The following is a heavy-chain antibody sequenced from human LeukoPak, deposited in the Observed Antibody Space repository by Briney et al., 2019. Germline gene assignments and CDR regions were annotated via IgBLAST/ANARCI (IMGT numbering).Heavy chain of an antibody. J-gene: IGHJ6*03. CDR2: IYYSGST. CDR1: GGSTSSYY. V-gene: IGHV4-59*01. Sequence: PSETLSLTCTVSGGSTSSYYWSWIRQPPGKGLEWIGYIYYSGSTNYNPSLKSRVTMSVDTSKNQFSPKLSSVTAADTAVYYCARSAGYQLLEGYYYYMDVWGKGTTVTVSS. D-gene: IGHD2-2*01. CDR3: ARSAGYQLLEGYYYYMDV.